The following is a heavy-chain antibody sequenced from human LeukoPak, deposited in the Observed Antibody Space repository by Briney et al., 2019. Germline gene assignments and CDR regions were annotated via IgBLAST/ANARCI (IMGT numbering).Heavy chain of an antibody. D-gene: IGHD6-13*01. V-gene: IGHV4-4*07. CDR1: GGSINSFY. CDR2: IYSSGST. CDR3: ARGGSRFRQQVVPPSDAQNGYYFDF. J-gene: IGHJ4*02. Sequence: SETLSLTCTVSGGSINSFYWTWIRQPAGKGLEWIGRIYSSGSTNFNPSLKSRVTMSVDTSKNQFSLRLSSVTAADTAVYYYARGGSRFRQQVVPPSDAQNGYYFDFWGQGTLVTASS.